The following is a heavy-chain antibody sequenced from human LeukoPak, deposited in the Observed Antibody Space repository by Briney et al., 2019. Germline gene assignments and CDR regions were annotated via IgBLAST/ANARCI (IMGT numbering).Heavy chain of an antibody. Sequence: GGSLRLSCAASGFTVSRNYMSWVRQAPGKGLEWVSVIYSGGRTYYADSVKGRFTISRDNSKNTLYLQMHSLTTEDTAIYYCARDPRFSYGDGYYYYMDVWGKGTTVTVSS. CDR1: GFTVSRNY. CDR3: ARDPRFSYGDGYYYYMDV. J-gene: IGHJ6*03. D-gene: IGHD5-18*01. V-gene: IGHV3-66*01. CDR2: IYSGGRT.